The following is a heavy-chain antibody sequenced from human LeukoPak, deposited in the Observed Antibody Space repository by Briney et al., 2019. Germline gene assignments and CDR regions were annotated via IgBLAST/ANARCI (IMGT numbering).Heavy chain of an antibody. J-gene: IGHJ4*02. D-gene: IGHD4-17*01. CDR1: GGSISSSSYY. V-gene: IGHV4-39*01. Sequence: SETLSLTCTVSGGSISSSSYYWGWIRQPPGKGLEWIGSIYYSGSTYYNPSLKSRVTISVDTSKNQFSLKLSSVTAADTAVYYCARLAYGDYVYYFDYWGQGTLVTVSS. CDR3: ARLAYGDYVYYFDY. CDR2: IYYSGST.